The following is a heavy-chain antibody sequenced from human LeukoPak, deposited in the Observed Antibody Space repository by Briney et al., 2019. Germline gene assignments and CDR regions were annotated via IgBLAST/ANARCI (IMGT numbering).Heavy chain of an antibody. J-gene: IGHJ6*03. Sequence: GGSLRLPCAASGFTFSDYYMSWIRQAPGKGLEWVSYISSSGSTIYYADSVKGRFTISRDNAKNSLYLQMNSLRAEDTAVYYCTRDSYYYYYMDVWGKGTTVTVSS. CDR1: GFTFSDYY. CDR2: ISSSGSTI. V-gene: IGHV3-11*04. CDR3: TRDSYYYYYMDV.